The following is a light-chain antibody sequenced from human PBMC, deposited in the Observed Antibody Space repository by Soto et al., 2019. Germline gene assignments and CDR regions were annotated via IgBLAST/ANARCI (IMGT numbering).Light chain of an antibody. V-gene: IGKV1-5*01. CDR3: QQYSSYYLT. J-gene: IGKJ1*01. CDR2: DAS. CDR1: QSVSSV. Sequence: DIQMTHSPAPLSASVGDRVPITCRAMQSVSSVLAWYQQKPGKAPNLLIYDASTLQSGVPSRLSGSGTGTAFTLTIGSLQPDDVATSYCQQYSSYYLTCGQGTKVEVK.